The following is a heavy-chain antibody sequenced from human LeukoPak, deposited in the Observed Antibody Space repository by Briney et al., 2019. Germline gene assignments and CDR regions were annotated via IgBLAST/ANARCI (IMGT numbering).Heavy chain of an antibody. CDR2: ISAYNGNT. J-gene: IGHJ4*02. Sequence: GSVKVSCKASGYTFTSYGISWVRQTPGQGLEWMGWISAYNGNTNYAQKLQGRVTMTTDTSTSTAYLELRSLRSDDTAVYYCARDRAVTIPPDYWGKGTLVTVSS. D-gene: IGHD4-17*01. V-gene: IGHV1-18*04. CDR3: ARDRAVTIPPDY. CDR1: GYTFTSYG.